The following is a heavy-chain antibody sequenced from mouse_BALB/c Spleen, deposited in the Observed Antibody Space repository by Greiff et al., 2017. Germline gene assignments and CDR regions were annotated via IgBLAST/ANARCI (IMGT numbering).Heavy chain of an antibody. V-gene: IGHV3-2*02. CDR2: ISYSGST. CDR3: ARSTVVAGPFDY. J-gene: IGHJ2*01. CDR1: GYSITSDYA. D-gene: IGHD1-1*01. Sequence: ESGPGLVKPSQSLSLTCTVTGYSITSDYAWNWIRQFPGNKLEWMGYISYSGSTSYNPSLKSRISITRDTSKNQFFLQLNSVTTEDTATYYCARSTVVAGPFDYWGQGTTLTVSS.